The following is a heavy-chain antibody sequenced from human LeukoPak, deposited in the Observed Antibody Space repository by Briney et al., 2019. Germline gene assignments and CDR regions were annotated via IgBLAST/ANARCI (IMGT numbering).Heavy chain of an antibody. Sequence: SETLSLTCTVSGGSVSSGSYYWSWIRQPPGKGLEWVGYIYYSRSPNSNPSLKSRVTISVDTSKNQCSLKLSSVTVADWAVYYCASGGWYNAIIWGQGTLVTVSS. CDR2: IYYSRSP. V-gene: IGHV4-61*01. D-gene: IGHD6-19*01. J-gene: IGHJ4*02. CDR1: GGSVSSGSYY. CDR3: ASGGWYNAII.